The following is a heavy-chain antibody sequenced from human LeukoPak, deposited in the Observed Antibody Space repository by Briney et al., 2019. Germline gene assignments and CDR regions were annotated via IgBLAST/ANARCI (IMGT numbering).Heavy chain of an antibody. Sequence: SETLSLTCTVYGGSISRSSYYWGWIRQPPGKGLEWIGSIYDSGSTYYNPSLKSRVTISVDTSKNQFSLKLSSVTAADTAVYYCARPNYDSSGYSPEGAFDIWGQGTIVTVSS. D-gene: IGHD3-22*01. CDR3: ARPNYDSSGYSPEGAFDI. V-gene: IGHV4-39*01. CDR1: GGSISRSSYY. CDR2: IYDSGST. J-gene: IGHJ3*02.